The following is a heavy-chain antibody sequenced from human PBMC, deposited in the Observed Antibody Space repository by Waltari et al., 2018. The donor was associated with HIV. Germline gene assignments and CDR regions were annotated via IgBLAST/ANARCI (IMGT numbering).Heavy chain of an antibody. CDR2: MNPNSGNT. D-gene: IGHD6-19*01. CDR1: GYTFASYD. V-gene: IGHV1-8*01. Sequence: QVHLVQSGAEVKRPGASVKVSCKTSGYTFASYDVHWVRQATGQGLEWMGWMNPNSGNTGYAQRFQGRGTMTRNTSISTAYMELSSLRSGDTAVYYCARARSGWYAPHMDVWGQGTPVTVSS. J-gene: IGHJ6*02. CDR3: ARARSGWYAPHMDV.